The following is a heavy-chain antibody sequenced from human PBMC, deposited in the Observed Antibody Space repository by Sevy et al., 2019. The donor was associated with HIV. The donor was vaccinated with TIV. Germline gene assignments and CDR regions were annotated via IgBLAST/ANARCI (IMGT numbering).Heavy chain of an antibody. J-gene: IGHJ5*02. CDR1: GFTFNDYN. CDR2: ISTSTSTTTI. Sequence: GGSLRLSCAASGFTFNDYNLSWIRQAPGKGLEWVSYISTSTSTTTIYYADSGKGRFTISRDNAKNSIDLQMNSPRVDDTAVYYCARAAGWFDAWGQGTLVTVSS. CDR3: ARAAGWFDA. V-gene: IGHV3-11*01.